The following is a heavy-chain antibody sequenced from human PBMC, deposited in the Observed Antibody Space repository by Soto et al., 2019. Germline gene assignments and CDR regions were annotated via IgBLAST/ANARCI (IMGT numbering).Heavy chain of an antibody. CDR3: ARRSSAMGLDY. CDR1: GFTFSNYW. D-gene: IGHD3-16*01. CDR2: INNDGSSA. J-gene: IGHJ4*02. V-gene: IGHV3-74*01. Sequence: GGSLRLSCAASGFTFSNYWMFWVRQAPGMGLVWVARINNDGSSASYADSLKGRFTISRDNVKNTLHLQMDSLGADDTAVYFCARRSSAMGLDYWGQGTLVTVSS.